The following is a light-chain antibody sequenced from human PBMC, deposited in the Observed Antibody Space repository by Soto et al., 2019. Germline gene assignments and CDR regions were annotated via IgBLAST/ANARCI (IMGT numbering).Light chain of an antibody. CDR3: QTWDTGIHVV. Sequence: QPVLTQSPSASASLRASVKLTCTLSSGHSNYAIAWHQQQPEKGPRYLMKVNSDGTPRKGDGIPDRFSGSSSGAERYLTSSSLQSEDEADYYCQTWDTGIHVVFGGGTKLTVL. CDR2: VNSDGTP. CDR1: SGHSNYA. J-gene: IGLJ2*01. V-gene: IGLV4-69*01.